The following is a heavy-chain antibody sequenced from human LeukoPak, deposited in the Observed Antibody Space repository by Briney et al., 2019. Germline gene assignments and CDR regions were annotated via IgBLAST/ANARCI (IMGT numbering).Heavy chain of an antibody. CDR2: IVVGSGNT. Sequence: SVKVSCKASGFTFTSSAVQWVRQARGQRLEWIGWIVVGSGNTNYAQKFQERVTITRDMYTSTAYMELSSQRSENTAVYYCAAAQYYDILTGHYTPGLDYWGQGTLVTVSS. CDR1: GFTFTSSA. CDR3: AAAQYYDILTGHYTPGLDY. J-gene: IGHJ4*02. D-gene: IGHD3-9*01. V-gene: IGHV1-58*01.